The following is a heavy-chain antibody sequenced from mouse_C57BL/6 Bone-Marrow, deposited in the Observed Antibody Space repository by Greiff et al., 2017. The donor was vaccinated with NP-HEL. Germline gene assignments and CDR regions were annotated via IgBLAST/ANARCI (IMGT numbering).Heavy chain of an antibody. CDR2: IYPGSGST. CDR3: ARRAITTERWITDAMDY. V-gene: IGHV1-55*01. D-gene: IGHD1-2*01. Sequence: QVQLQQPGAELVKPGASVKMSCKASGYTFTSYWITWVKQRPGQGLEWIGDIYPGSGSTNYNEKFKSKATLTVDTSSSTAYMQLSSLTSEDSAVYYCARRAITTERWITDAMDYWGQGTSVTVSS. J-gene: IGHJ4*01. CDR1: GYTFTSYW.